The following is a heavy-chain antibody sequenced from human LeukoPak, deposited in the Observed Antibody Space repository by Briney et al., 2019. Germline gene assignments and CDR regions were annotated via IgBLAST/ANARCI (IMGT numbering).Heavy chain of an antibody. CDR3: ARSGSSWSSFFDY. CDR2: ISYSGST. V-gene: IGHV4-59*12. D-gene: IGHD6-13*01. J-gene: IGHJ4*02. Sequence: SETLSLTCTVSGGSISSYYWSWIRRPPGKGLEWIGYISYSGSTDYNPSLKSRVTISADTSKNQFSLKLSSLTAADTAVYYCARSGSSWSSFFDYWGQGTLVTVSS. CDR1: GGSISSYY.